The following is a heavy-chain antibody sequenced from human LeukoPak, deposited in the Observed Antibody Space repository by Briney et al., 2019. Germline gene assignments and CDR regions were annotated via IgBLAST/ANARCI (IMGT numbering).Heavy chain of an antibody. V-gene: IGHV4-39*07. D-gene: IGHD5-18*01. CDR1: GGSISSSPYY. Sequence: PSETLSLTCTVSGGSISSSPYYWGWIRQPPGKGLEWIGSIYYSGTTHYSPSFESRVTISVDTSKNQFSLKLASVTAADTAIYYCAKGAGGFSYYNWFDPWGQGTLVTVSS. CDR2: IYYSGTT. CDR3: AKGAGGFSYYNWFDP. J-gene: IGHJ5*02.